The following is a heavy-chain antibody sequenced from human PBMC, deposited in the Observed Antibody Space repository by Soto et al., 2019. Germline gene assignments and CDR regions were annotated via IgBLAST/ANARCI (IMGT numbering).Heavy chain of an antibody. V-gene: IGHV1-18*01. CDR1: GYTFSDYA. CDR3: VRCYCSVGSCYACWHFDL. Sequence: QVQLVQSGGEVKKPGASVKVSCQASGYTFSDYAISWVRQAPGQGLEWMGWISASTRNTDQAQNFQGRVIMTLDTSTNTAYMELRSLSSDDTAVYYCVRCYCSVGSCYACWHFDLWGRGTLVTVSS. D-gene: IGHD2-15*01. CDR2: ISASTRNT. J-gene: IGHJ2*01.